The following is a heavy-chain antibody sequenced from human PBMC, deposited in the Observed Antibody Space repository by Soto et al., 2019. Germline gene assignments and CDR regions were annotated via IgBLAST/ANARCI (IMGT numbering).Heavy chain of an antibody. V-gene: IGHV5-51*01. CDR3: ALSVHGLQYFDY. D-gene: IGHD1-1*01. J-gene: IGHJ4*02. Sequence: GESLKISCNDSGYKFTNYWIGWVRHMPGKGLEWMGIIHVGTSDIKYSPSFQGQVTISADKSINTAYLQWTSLKASDTAMYYCALSVHGLQYFDYWGQGTLVTVSS. CDR2: IHVGTSDI. CDR1: GYKFTNYW.